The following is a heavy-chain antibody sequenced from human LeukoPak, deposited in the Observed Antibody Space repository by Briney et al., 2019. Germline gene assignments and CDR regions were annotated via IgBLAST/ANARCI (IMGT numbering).Heavy chain of an antibody. CDR3: ARGYSSSWYYNWFDP. CDR1: GGSISSSSYY. CDR2: IYYSGNT. Sequence: PSETLSLTCTVSGGSISSSSYYWGWIRQPPGKGLEWIGSIYYSGNTYYNASLKSRVTISVDTSKNQFSLKLTSVTAADTAVYHCARGYSSSWYYNWFDPWGQGTLVTVSS. D-gene: IGHD6-13*01. V-gene: IGHV4-39*01. J-gene: IGHJ5*02.